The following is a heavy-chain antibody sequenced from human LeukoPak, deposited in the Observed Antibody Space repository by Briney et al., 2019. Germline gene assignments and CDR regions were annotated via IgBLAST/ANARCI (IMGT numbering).Heavy chain of an antibody. CDR1: GFTFSSYS. D-gene: IGHD6-19*01. J-gene: IGHJ4*02. CDR3: AREGTYSSGWESPFDY. V-gene: IGHV3-21*04. Sequence: AGGSLRLSCAASGFTFSSYSMNWVRQAPGKGLEWVSSISSSSSYIYYADSVKGRFTISRDNAKNSVYLQMNSLRAEDTALYYCAREGTYSSGWESPFDYWGQGTLVTVSS. CDR2: ISSSSSYI.